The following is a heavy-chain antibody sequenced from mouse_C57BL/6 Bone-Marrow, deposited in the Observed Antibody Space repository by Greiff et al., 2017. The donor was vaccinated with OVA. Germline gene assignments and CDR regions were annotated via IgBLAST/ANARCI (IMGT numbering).Heavy chain of an antibody. CDR3: ARGGV. CDR2: ISNGGGST. V-gene: IGHV5-12*01. CDR1: GFTFSDYY. J-gene: IGHJ4*01. Sequence: EVMLVESGGGLVQPGGSLKLSCAASGFTFSDYYMYWVRQTPEKRLEWVAYISNGGGSTYYSDTVKGRFTISRDNAKNTLYLQMGRLKSENTAMYYCARGGVWGQGTSVTVSA.